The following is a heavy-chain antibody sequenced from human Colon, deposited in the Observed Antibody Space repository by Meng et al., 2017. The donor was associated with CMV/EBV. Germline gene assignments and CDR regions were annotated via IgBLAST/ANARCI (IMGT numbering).Heavy chain of an antibody. CDR2: VRDRSNSYTT. D-gene: IGHD1-26*01. CDR1: GFIFSDHY. J-gene: IGHJ4*02. V-gene: IGHV3-72*01. CDR3: VKSSGTFYPAFDY. Sequence: SGFIFSDHYMDWVRQAPGQGLEWVGSVRDRSNSYTTEYAASVKGRFTISRDDSKNSLYLQMNSLENEDTAVYYCVKSSGTFYPAFDYWGQGTLVTVSS.